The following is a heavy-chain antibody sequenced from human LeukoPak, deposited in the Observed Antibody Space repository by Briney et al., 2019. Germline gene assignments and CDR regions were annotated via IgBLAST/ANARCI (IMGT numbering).Heavy chain of an antibody. V-gene: IGHV3-23*01. Sequence: GGSLRLSCAASGFTFSSYAMSWVRQAPGKGLEWVSAISGSGGSTYYADSVKGRFTISRDNSKNTLYLQMNSLRAEDTAVYYCAKDRVGRAAAGTYYSDYWGQGTLVTVSS. CDR1: GFTFSSYA. J-gene: IGHJ4*02. CDR3: AKDRVGRAAAGTYYSDY. D-gene: IGHD6-13*01. CDR2: ISGSGGST.